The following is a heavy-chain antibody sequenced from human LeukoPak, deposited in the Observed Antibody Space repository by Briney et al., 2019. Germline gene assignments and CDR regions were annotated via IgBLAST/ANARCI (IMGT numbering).Heavy chain of an antibody. V-gene: IGHV1-46*01. D-gene: IGHD4/OR15-4a*01. CDR1: GYTFTNYH. CDR3: ARATWYGGNPSGAFDI. J-gene: IGHJ3*02. Sequence: ASVNVSCKASGYTFTNYHLHWVRQAPGQGLEWMGIINPSGGSTSYAQKFQDRVTMTRNTSTSTVYMELNSLRSEDTAVYYCARATWYGGNPSGAFDIWGQGTMVTVSS. CDR2: INPSGGST.